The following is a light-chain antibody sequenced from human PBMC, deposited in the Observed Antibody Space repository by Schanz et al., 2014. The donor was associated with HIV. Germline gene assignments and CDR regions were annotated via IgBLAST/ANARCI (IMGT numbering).Light chain of an antibody. V-gene: IGKV1-39*01. CDR1: QTISIY. CDR2: AAS. CDR3: QQADSFPPT. Sequence: EIQMTQSPSSLFASVGDRVSITCRASQTISIYLNWYQQKPGKAPKLLIFAASNLQSGVPSRFSGSGSGTDFTLTISSLQPEDFAAYYCQQADSFPPTFGRGTKVEI. J-gene: IGKJ4*01.